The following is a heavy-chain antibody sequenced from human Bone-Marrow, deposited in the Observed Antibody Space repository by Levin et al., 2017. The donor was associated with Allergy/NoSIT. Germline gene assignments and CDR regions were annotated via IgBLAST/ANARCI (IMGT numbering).Heavy chain of an antibody. J-gene: IGHJ6*02. CDR2: IYYSGST. V-gene: IGHV4-59*08. CDR1: GGSISSYY. CDR3: ARLPGSAAPLYRRHYYDYYGMDV. D-gene: IGHD2-15*01. Sequence: SETLSLTCTVSGGSISSYYWSWIRQPPGKGLEWIGYIYYSGSTNYNPSLKSRVTISVDTSKNQFSLKLSSVTAADTAVYYCARLPGSAAPLYRRHYYDYYGMDVWGQGTTVTVSS.